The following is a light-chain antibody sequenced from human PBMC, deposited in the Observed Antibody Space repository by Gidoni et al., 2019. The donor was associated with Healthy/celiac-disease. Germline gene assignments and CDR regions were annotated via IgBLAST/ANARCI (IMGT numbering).Light chain of an antibody. CDR1: QSISSW. CDR3: QPYNSYPWT. V-gene: IGKV1-5*03. Sequence: DIKMTQSPSTLSASVGDRVTITCRASQSISSWLAWYQQKPGKAPKLLINKASSLESGVPSRVSGSGSGTEVTLPISSLQPDDFATYYCQPYNSYPWTFGQGAQVEIK. CDR2: KAS. J-gene: IGKJ1*01.